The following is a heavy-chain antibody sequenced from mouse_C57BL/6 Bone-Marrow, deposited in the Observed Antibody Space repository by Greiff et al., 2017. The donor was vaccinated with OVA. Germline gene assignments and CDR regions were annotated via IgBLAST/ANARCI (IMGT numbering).Heavy chain of an antibody. Sequence: EVHLVESGGGLVKPGGSLKLSCAASGFTFSSYAMSWVRQTPEKRLEWVATISDGGSYTYYPDNVQGRFTISRDNAKNNLYMQMSHLKSEDTAMYYCARDPPNDSNYDAMDYGGQGTSVTVSS. V-gene: IGHV5-4*01. CDR1: GFTFSSYA. CDR2: ISDGGSYT. J-gene: IGHJ4*01. CDR3: ARDPPNDSNYDAMDY. D-gene: IGHD2-5*01.